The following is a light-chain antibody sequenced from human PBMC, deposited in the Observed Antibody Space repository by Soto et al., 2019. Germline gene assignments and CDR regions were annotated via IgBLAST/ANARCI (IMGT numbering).Light chain of an antibody. CDR2: DDN. Sequence: QSGLTQTASVSGSPGQSITMSCTGSRSDVGGYNLVSWYQQHPGKAPKLLISDDNKRPSGVSDRFSGSKSGNTASLTISGLQAEDEGDYYCSSYAGRITLVFGGGTKVIVL. CDR1: RSDVGGYNL. CDR3: SSYAGRITLV. J-gene: IGLJ2*01. V-gene: IGLV2-23*01.